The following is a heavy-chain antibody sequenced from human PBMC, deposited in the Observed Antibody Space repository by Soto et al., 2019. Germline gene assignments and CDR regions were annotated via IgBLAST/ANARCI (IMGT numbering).Heavy chain of an antibody. CDR2: ISYDGSNK. J-gene: IGHJ4*02. V-gene: IGHV3-30-3*01. D-gene: IGHD1-26*01. CDR3: ARDPGSYYLDY. CDR1: GFTFSSYA. Sequence: PGGALRLSCPASGFTFSSYAMHWVRQAPVKGLEWLAVISYDGSNKYYADSVKGRFTISRDNSKNTLYLQMNSLRVEDTAVYYCARDPGSYYLDYWGQGTLVTVS.